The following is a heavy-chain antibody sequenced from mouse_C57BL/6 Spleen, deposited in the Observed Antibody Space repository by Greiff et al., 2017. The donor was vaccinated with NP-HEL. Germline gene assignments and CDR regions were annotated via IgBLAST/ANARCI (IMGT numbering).Heavy chain of an antibody. CDR3: ARKLGTCAMDY. J-gene: IGHJ4*01. CDR2: IYPGDGDT. V-gene: IGHV1-80*01. Sequence: VQLQQSGAELVKPGASVKISCKASGYAFSSYWMNWVKQRPGKGLEWIGQIYPGDGDTNYNGKFKGKATLTADKSSSTADMQLSSLTSEDSAVYFCARKLGTCAMDYGGQGTSVTVSS. D-gene: IGHD4-1*01. CDR1: GYAFSSYW.